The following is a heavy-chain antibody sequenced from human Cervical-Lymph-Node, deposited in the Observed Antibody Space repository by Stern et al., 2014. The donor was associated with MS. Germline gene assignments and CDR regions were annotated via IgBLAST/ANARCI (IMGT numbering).Heavy chain of an antibody. Sequence: VQLVESGGGVVQPGRSLRLSCAASGLTFSSYGMHWVRQAPGQGLGWVAIISFDGNIKNYADSVKGRFTISRDNSKNTLFLQMDSLRAEDTAVYYCAKDLGVIITASYYGMHVWGQGTTVTVSS. CDR1: GLTFSSYG. CDR2: ISFDGNIK. V-gene: IGHV3-30*18. J-gene: IGHJ6*02. CDR3: AKDLGVIITASYYGMHV. D-gene: IGHD3-10*01.